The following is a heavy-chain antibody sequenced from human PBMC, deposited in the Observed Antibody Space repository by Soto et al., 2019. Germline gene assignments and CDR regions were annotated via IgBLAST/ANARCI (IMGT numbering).Heavy chain of an antibody. CDR3: ARLRGETLRRYFYYYGLDV. Sequence: PSETLSLTCTVSGASISEHYWSWIRQPPGKGLEHIGYIYSGSTDYNPSLKSRVSISIDKSKNQFSLKLNSVTAADTAVYYCARLRGETLRRYFYYYGLDVWGQGTTVTVSS. V-gene: IGHV4-59*11. D-gene: IGHD3-10*01. CDR1: GASISEHY. CDR2: IYSGST. J-gene: IGHJ6*02.